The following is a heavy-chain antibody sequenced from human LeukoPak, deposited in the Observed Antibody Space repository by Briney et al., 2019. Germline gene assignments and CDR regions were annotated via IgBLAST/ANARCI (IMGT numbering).Heavy chain of an antibody. CDR1: GASISLYY. D-gene: IGHD2-21*02. J-gene: IGHJ4*02. CDR3: ARGGLAYCGGDCYPDPNFDY. CDR2: IYYSGTT. V-gene: IGHV4-59*01. Sequence: PSETLSLTCTVSGASISLYYWSWLRQPPGKGLEWIGYIYYSGTTSYNPSLKSRVTISVDTSKNQFSLRLSSVTAADTAVYYCARGGLAYCGGDCYPDPNFDYWGQGTLVTVSS.